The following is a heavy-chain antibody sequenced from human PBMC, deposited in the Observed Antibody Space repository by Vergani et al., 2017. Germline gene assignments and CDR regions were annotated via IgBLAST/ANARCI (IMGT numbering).Heavy chain of an antibody. Sequence: EVQLVESGGGLVQPGGSLRLSCAASGFTFSSYEMNWVRRAPGKGLEWVSYISSSGSTIYYADSVKGRFTISRDNAKNSLYLQMNSLRAEDTAVYYCARDLRFGITMTIDYWGQGTLVTVSS. CDR2: ISSSGSTI. CDR3: ARDLRFGITMTIDY. D-gene: IGHD3-22*01. J-gene: IGHJ4*02. CDR1: GFTFSSYE. V-gene: IGHV3-48*03.